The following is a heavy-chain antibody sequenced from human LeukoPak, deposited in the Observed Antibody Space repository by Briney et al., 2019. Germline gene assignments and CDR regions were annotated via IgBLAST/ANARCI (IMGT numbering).Heavy chain of an antibody. J-gene: IGHJ3*02. CDR2: ISGSGGST. V-gene: IGHV3-23*01. D-gene: IGHD6-13*01. CDR1: GFTFSSYW. Sequence: GGSLRLSCAASGFTFSSYWMHWVRQAPGKGLEWVSAISGSGGSTYYADSVKGRFTISRDNAKNSLYLQMNSLRAEDMALYYCAKDRAAGTEGGAFDIWGQGTMVTVSS. CDR3: AKDRAAGTEGGAFDI.